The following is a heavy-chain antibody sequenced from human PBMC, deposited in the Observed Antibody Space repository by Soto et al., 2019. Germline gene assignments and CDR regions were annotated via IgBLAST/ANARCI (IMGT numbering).Heavy chain of an antibody. J-gene: IGHJ6*02. D-gene: IGHD2-2*01. CDR3: ALALPAAIRQDYYGMDV. V-gene: IGHV1-2*04. Sequence: ASVKVSCKASGYTFTGYYMHWVRQAPGQGLEWMGRINPNSGGTNYAQKFQGWVTMTRDTSISTAYMELSRLRSDDTAVYYCALALPAAIRQDYYGMDVWGQGTTVTSP. CDR2: INPNSGGT. CDR1: GYTFTGYY.